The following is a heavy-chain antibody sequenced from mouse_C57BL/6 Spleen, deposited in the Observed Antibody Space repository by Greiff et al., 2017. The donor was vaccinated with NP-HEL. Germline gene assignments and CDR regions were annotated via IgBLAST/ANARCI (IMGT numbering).Heavy chain of an antibody. CDR2: IDPEDGET. CDR1: GFNIKDYY. CDR3: ARSDYGTDY. D-gene: IGHD1-1*01. Sequence: VQLQQSGAELVKPGASVKLSCTASGFNIKDYYMHWVKQRTEQGLEWIGRIDPEDGETKYAPQFQGKATITADTSSNTAYLQLSSLTSEDTAVYYCARSDYGTDYWGQGTTLTVSS. V-gene: IGHV14-2*01. J-gene: IGHJ2*01.